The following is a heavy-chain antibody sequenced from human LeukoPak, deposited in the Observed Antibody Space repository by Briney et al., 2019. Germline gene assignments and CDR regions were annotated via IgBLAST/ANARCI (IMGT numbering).Heavy chain of an antibody. J-gene: IGHJ4*02. CDR2: INSDGSST. D-gene: IGHD1-1*01. Sequence: GGSLRLSCAASGFTFSSYWMHWVRQAPGKGLVWVSRINSDGSSTSYADSVKGRFTISRDNAKNTVYLQMNSLRAEDTAVYYCARHSNINWKGGYYFDYWGQGTLVTVSS. CDR1: GFTFSSYW. CDR3: ARHSNINWKGGYYFDY. V-gene: IGHV3-74*01.